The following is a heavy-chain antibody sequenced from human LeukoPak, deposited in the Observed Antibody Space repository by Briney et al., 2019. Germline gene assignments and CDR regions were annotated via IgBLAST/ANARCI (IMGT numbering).Heavy chain of an antibody. CDR1: GFTFSTAF. CDR2: IKQDGSEK. D-gene: IGHD6-19*01. Sequence: GGSLRLSCTASGFTFSTAFMNWVRQAPGKGLEWVATIKQDGSEKYYVDSVKGRFTISRDNAKNSLYLQMNSLRAGDTAVYYCTSGSGWLIDYWGQGTLVTVSS. CDR3: TSGSGWLIDY. V-gene: IGHV3-7*01. J-gene: IGHJ4*02.